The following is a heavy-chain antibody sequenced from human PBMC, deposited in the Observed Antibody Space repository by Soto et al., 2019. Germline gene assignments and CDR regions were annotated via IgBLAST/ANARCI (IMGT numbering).Heavy chain of an antibody. V-gene: IGHV1-8*01. J-gene: IGHJ4*02. CDR2: MNPNNGDT. CDR1: GYTFSSFH. Sequence: SVKVSCKASGYTFSSFHINWVRQASGQGLEWMGWMNPNNGDTDYAQNFQARVTMTRDTSTSTAYMELTSLTFEDTAIYFCARGIDEGVDYWGQGTLVTVSS. CDR3: ARGIDEGVDY. D-gene: IGHD1-26*01.